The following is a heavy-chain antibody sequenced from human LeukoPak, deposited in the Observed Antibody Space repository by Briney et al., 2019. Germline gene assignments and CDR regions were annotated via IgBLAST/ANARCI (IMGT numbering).Heavy chain of an antibody. CDR3: ASSVARGYYYYGMDV. V-gene: IGHV3-21*01. J-gene: IGHJ6*02. CDR1: GFTFSSYS. CDR2: ISSSSSYI. Sequence: GGSLRLSCAASGFTFSSYSMNWVRQAPGKGLEWVSSISSSSSYIYYADSVKGRFTISRDNAKNSLYLQMNSLRAEDTAVYYCASSVARGYYYYGMDVWGQGTTVTVS. D-gene: IGHD6-19*01.